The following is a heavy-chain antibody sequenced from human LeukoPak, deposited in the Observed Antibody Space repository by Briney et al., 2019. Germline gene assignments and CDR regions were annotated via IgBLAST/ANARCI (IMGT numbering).Heavy chain of an antibody. V-gene: IGHV3-21*01. D-gene: IGHD3-10*01. Sequence: GGSLRLSCGASGFTFSSYSMNWVRQAPGKGLEWVSSISSSSSYIYYADSVKGRFTISRDNAKNSLYLQMNSLRAEDTAVYYCARGDLGDGSGSSYYYMDVWGKGTTVTVS. CDR2: ISSSSSYI. J-gene: IGHJ6*03. CDR3: ARGDLGDGSGSSYYYMDV. CDR1: GFTFSSYS.